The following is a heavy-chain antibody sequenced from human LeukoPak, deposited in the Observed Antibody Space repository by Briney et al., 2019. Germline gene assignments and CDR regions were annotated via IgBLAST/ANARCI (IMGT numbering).Heavy chain of an antibody. CDR1: GGSISSSSYY. CDR2: IFYTGST. V-gene: IGHV4-39*01. D-gene: IGHD3-16*01. J-gene: IGHJ4*02. Sequence: SETLSLTCTVSGGSISSSSYYWGWIRQPPGKGLEWIGNIFYTGSTYYNPSLKSRVTISVDTSENRFSLELSSVTAADTAMYYCARHDDYYDPYLDHWGQGTLVTVSS. CDR3: ARHDDYYDPYLDH.